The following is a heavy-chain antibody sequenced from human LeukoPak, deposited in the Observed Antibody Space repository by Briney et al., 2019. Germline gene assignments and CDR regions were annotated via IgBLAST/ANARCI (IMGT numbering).Heavy chain of an antibody. CDR1: RYTFTNYA. V-gene: IGHV7-4-1*02. CDR2: INTNTGNP. D-gene: IGHD5-24*01. CDR3: ARGGPVEMATTPIDY. Sequence: ASVKVSCKASRYTFTNYAMNWVRQAPGQGLEWMGRINTNTGNPTYAQGFTGRFVFSLDTSVSTAYLQISSLKAEDTAVYYCARGGPVEMATTPIDYWGQGTLVTVSS. J-gene: IGHJ4*02.